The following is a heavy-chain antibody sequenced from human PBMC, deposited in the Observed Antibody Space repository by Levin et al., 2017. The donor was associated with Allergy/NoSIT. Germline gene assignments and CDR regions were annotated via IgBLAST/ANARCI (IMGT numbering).Heavy chain of an antibody. D-gene: IGHD6-13*01. Sequence: SVKVSCKASGGTFSSYAISWVRQAPGQGLEWMGGIIPIFGTANYAQKFQGRVTITADESTSTAYMELSSLRSEDTAVYYCARIAAAGSSAAYYWGQGTLVTVSS. J-gene: IGHJ4*02. V-gene: IGHV1-69*13. CDR3: ARIAAAGSSAAYY. CDR2: IIPIFGTA. CDR1: GGTFSSYA.